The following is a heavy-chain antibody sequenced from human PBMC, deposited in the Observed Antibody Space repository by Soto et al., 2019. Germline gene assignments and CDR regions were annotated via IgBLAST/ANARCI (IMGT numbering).Heavy chain of an antibody. D-gene: IGHD6-13*01. CDR3: ARDFSVAAAGTLDY. Sequence: ASVKVSCKASGYTFTSYAMHWVRQAPGQRLEWMGWINAGNGNTKYSQKFQGRVTITRDTSASTAYMELSSLRSEDTAVYYCARDFSVAAAGTLDYWGQGTLVTVYS. CDR2: INAGNGNT. V-gene: IGHV1-3*01. CDR1: GYTFTSYA. J-gene: IGHJ4*02.